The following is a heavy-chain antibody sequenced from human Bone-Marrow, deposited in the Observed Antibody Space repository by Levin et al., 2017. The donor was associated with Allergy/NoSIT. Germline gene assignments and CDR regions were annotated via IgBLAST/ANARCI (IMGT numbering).Heavy chain of an antibody. J-gene: IGHJ3*02. Sequence: GGSLRLSCAASGFTFSSYWMHWVRQAPGKGLVWVSRINSDGSSTSYADSVKGRFTISRDNAKNTLYLQMNSLRAEDTAVYYCARGSTGGVCYPTFDIWGQGTMVTVSS. CDR2: INSDGSST. CDR3: ARGSTGGVCYPTFDI. D-gene: IGHD2-8*02. CDR1: GFTFSSYW. V-gene: IGHV3-74*01.